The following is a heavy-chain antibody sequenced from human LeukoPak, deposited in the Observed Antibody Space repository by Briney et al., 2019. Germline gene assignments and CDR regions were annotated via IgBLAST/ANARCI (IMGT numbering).Heavy chain of an antibody. CDR3: AAAPMVRGVITSTIDY. D-gene: IGHD3-10*01. V-gene: IGHV1-58*02. J-gene: IGHJ4*02. CDR1: GFTFTSSA. Sequence: SVKVSCKASGFTFTSSAMQWVRQTRGQRLEWIGWIVVGSGNTNYAQKFQERVTITRDMSTSTAYMELSSLRSEDTAVYYCAAAPMVRGVITSTIDYXGQGTLVXVSS. CDR2: IVVGSGNT.